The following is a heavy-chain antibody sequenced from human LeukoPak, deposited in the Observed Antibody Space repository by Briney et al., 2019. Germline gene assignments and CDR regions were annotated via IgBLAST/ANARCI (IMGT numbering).Heavy chain of an antibody. CDR3: ARQREVRRHDAFDI. Sequence: ASVKVSCKASGYTFTGYYMHWVRQAPGQGLGWMGWINPNSGGTNYAQKFQGRVTMTRDTSISTAYMELSRLRSDDTAVYYCARQREVRRHDAFDIWGQGTMVTVSS. CDR1: GYTFTGYY. V-gene: IGHV1-2*02. D-gene: IGHD6-25*01. CDR2: INPNSGGT. J-gene: IGHJ3*02.